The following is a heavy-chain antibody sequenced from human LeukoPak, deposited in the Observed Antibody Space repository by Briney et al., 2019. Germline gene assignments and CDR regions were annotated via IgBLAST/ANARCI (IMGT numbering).Heavy chain of an antibody. CDR3: ARRIVVVAWGYFDY. J-gene: IGHJ4*02. V-gene: IGHV4-4*02. CDR2: IYHSGST. D-gene: IGHD3-22*01. CDR1: GGSISSDNW. Sequence: PSETLSLTCAVSGGSISSDNWWTWVRQPPGKGLEWIGEIYHSGSTSHNPSLKSRVTISVDKSKNQFSLKLSSVIAADTAVYYCARRIVVVAWGYFDYWGRGALVTVSS.